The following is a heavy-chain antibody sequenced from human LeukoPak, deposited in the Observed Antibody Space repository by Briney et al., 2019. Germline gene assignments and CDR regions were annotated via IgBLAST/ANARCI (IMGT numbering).Heavy chain of an antibody. J-gene: IGHJ4*02. CDR3: AKGTGGSCYSGIGY. Sequence: GGSLRLSCAASGFTFSTYTMSWVRQAPGNGLEWVSSICGTGSSTYYADSVRGRFTISRDNSKNTLYLHMNTLRAEDTAIYYCAKGTGGSCYSGIGYWGQGTLVPVSS. D-gene: IGHD2-15*01. CDR1: GFTFSTYT. CDR2: ICGTGSST. V-gene: IGHV3-23*01.